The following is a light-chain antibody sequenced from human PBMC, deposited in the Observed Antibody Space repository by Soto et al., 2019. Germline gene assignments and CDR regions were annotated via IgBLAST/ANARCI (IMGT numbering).Light chain of an antibody. J-gene: IGKJ1*01. CDR3: QQYNNWPLT. CDR2: GAS. V-gene: IGKV3-15*01. Sequence: EIVMTQSPATLSVSPGERATLSCRASQSVSSNLAWYQQTPGQAPRLLIYGASTRATGIPARFSGSWSGTEFTLTISSLQSEDFAVYYCQQYNNWPLTFGQGTKVEIK. CDR1: QSVSSN.